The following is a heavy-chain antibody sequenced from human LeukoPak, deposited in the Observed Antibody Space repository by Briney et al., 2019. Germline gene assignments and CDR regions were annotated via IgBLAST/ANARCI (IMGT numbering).Heavy chain of an antibody. Sequence: GGSLRLSCAASGFTFSSYAMSWVRQAPGKGLEWVSGIPSSGPITYYADSVKGQFTISRDNSKNTLYLQMNSLTAEDTGIYYCANRVAQHDSWGQGTLVTVSS. CDR2: IPSSGPIT. V-gene: IGHV3-23*01. CDR3: ANRVAQHDS. J-gene: IGHJ5*02. D-gene: IGHD3-3*01. CDR1: GFTFSSYA.